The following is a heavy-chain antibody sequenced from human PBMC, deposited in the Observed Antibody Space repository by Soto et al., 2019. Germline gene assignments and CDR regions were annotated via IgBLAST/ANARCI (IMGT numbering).Heavy chain of an antibody. CDR3: VSLIGNSWLDS. J-gene: IGHJ5*01. D-gene: IGHD3-16*01. CDR1: GDSVSSNHAT. CDR2: TYYRSKWYY. V-gene: IGHV6-1*01. Sequence: VQLQQSGPGLVKPSQTLSLTCAISGDSVSSNHATWDWVRQSPSRALEWLGRTYYRSKWYYDYALYVKSRITNNQDTSNNQLALQLNSVTTDDTAVYYCVSLIGNSWLDSWGQGTLVTVSS.